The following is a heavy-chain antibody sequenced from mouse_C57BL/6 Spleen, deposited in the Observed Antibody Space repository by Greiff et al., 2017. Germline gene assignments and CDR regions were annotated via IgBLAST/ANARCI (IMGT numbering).Heavy chain of an antibody. J-gene: IGHJ4*01. CDR1: GFTFSDYG. Sequence: VQLKESGGGLVKPGGSLKLSCAASGFTFSDYGMHWVRQAPEKGLEWVAYISSGSSTIYYADTVKGRFTISRDNAKNTLFLQMTSLRSEDTAMYYCARKVGVDYWGQVTSVTVSS. V-gene: IGHV5-17*01. CDR3: ARKVGVDY. CDR2: ISSGSSTI.